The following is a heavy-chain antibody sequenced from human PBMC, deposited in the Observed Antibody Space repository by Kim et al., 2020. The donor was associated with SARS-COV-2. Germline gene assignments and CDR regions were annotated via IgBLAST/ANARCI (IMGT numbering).Heavy chain of an antibody. Sequence: SETLSLTCTVSGGSISSSSYYWGWIRQPPGKGLEWIGSIYYSGSTYYNPSLKSRVTISVDTSKNQFSPKLSSVTAADTAVYYCARHQSGLLWFGTSGGEFDYWGQGTLVTVSS. CDR3: ARHQSGLLWFGTSGGEFDY. CDR1: GGSISSSSYY. D-gene: IGHD3-10*01. CDR2: IYYSGST. V-gene: IGHV4-39*01. J-gene: IGHJ4*02.